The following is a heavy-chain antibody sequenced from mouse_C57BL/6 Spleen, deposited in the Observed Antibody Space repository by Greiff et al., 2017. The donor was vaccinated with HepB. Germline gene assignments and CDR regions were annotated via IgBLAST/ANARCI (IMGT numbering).Heavy chain of an antibody. J-gene: IGHJ4*01. CDR1: GYTFTSYW. Sequence: QVQLQQPGTELVKPGASVKLSCKASGYTFTSYWMHWVKQRPGQGLEWIGNINPSNGGTNYNEKFKSKATLTVDKSSSTAYMQLSSLTSEDSAVYYCARLTTVVALYYYAMDYWSRNLSHRLL. V-gene: IGHV1-53*01. CDR2: INPSNGGT. CDR3: ARLTTVVALYYYAMDY. D-gene: IGHD1-1*01.